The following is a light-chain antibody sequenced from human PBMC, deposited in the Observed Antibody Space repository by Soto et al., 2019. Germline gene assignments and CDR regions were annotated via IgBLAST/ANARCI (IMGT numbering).Light chain of an antibody. CDR3: QSYDNSLSVHVV. CDR1: SSNIGAGYD. CDR2: VNS. V-gene: IGLV1-40*01. Sequence: QSVLTQPPSVSGAPGQRVTISCTGTSSNIGAGYDVHWYQQVPGTSPKLLIFVNSNRPSGVPDRFSGSKSGTSASLAITGLQAEDEADYYGQSYDNSLSVHVVFGGGTKLTVL. J-gene: IGLJ2*01.